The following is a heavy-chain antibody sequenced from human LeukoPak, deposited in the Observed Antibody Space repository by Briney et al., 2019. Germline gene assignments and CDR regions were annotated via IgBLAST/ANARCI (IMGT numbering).Heavy chain of an antibody. J-gene: IGHJ4*02. Sequence: GGSLRLSCAASGFTFSYYAMHWVRQAPGKGLEWVALISYDETNRYYADSVKGRFTISRDNAKNSLNLQMNSLRAEDTAVYYCARERGPIDSWGQGTLVTVSS. CDR1: GFTFSYYA. CDR3: ARERGPIDS. D-gene: IGHD3-10*01. CDR2: ISYDETNR. V-gene: IGHV3-30-3*01.